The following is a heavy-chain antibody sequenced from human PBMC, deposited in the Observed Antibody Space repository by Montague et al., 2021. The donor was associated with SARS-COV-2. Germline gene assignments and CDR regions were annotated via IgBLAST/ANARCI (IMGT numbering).Heavy chain of an antibody. D-gene: IGHD3-16*02. CDR3: SGSYPYYGMDV. V-gene: IGHV3-33*01. CDR2: IWYDGSNK. J-gene: IGHJ6*02. CDR1: GFTFSSYG. Sequence: SLRLSCAASGFTFSSYGMHWVRQAPGKGLEWVAVIWYDGSNKYYADSVKGRFTISRVNSKNTLYLQMNSLRAEDTAVYYCSGSYPYYGMDVWGRGTTVTVSS.